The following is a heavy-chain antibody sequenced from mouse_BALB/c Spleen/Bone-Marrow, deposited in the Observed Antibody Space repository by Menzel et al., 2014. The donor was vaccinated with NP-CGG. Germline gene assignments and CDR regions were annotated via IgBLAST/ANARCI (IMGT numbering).Heavy chain of an antibody. CDR1: GFSLSTYGIG. Sequence: QVTLKVCGPGILQPSQTLSLTCSFSGFSLSTYGIGVGWIRQPSGRDLGWLAHIWWTDNKYYNTALKSRLTISKDTSNNQVFLKIASVDTADTATYYCARATMITTDAMDYWGQGTSVTVSS. CDR3: ARATMITTDAMDY. D-gene: IGHD2-4*01. CDR2: IWWTDNK. J-gene: IGHJ4*01. V-gene: IGHV8-11*01.